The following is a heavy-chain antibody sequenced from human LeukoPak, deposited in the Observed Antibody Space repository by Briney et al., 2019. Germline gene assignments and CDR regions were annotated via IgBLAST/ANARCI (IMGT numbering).Heavy chain of an antibody. CDR3: AREGFPPKISDFWSGLGPYYYYGMDV. CDR2: IWFDGSNK. J-gene: IGHJ6*02. Sequence: GRSLRLSCAASGFTFGSYGMHWVRQAPGKGLEWVAVIWFDGSNKYFADSVKGRFTISRDKSKNTLYLQMNSLRAEDTAVYYCAREGFPPKISDFWSGLGPYYYYGMDVWGQGTTVTVSS. V-gene: IGHV3-33*01. CDR1: GFTFGSYG. D-gene: IGHD3-3*01.